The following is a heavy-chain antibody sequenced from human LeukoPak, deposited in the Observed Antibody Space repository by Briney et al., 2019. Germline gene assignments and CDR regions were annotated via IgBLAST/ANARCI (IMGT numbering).Heavy chain of an antibody. Sequence: PGGSLRLSCVASGFTFSDHAVSWLRQAPGQGLEWVSAISGGSTSTYYADSVKGRFTISRDNSKNTLYLQMNSLRAEDTAVYYCAAGRAWTSDYWGQGTLVTVSS. J-gene: IGHJ4*02. CDR2: ISGGSTST. D-gene: IGHD1-1*01. CDR1: GFTFSDHA. V-gene: IGHV3-23*01. CDR3: AAGRAWTSDY.